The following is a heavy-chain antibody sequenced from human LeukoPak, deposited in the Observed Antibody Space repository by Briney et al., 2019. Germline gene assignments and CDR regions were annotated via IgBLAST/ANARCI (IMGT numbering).Heavy chain of an antibody. J-gene: IGHJ5*02. CDR3: ARVPTKRNWFDP. D-gene: IGHD5-12*01. CDR1: GGSISGYF. Sequence: SETLSLTCTVSGGSISGYFCSWIRQPPGKGLEWIGSIYYSGSANYDPSLKSRVTISVDTSKNQFSLKLSSVTAADTAVYYCARVPTKRNWFDPWGQGTLVTVSS. V-gene: IGHV4-59*01. CDR2: IYYSGSA.